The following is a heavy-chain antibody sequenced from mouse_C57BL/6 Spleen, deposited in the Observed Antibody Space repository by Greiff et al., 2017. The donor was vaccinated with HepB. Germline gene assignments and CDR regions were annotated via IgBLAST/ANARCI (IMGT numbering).Heavy chain of an antibody. J-gene: IGHJ4*01. CDR2: IDPEDGDT. V-gene: IGHV14-1*01. CDR3: TTGLWDGSCAMDY. Sequence: EVQLQQSGAELVRPGASVKLSCTASGFNIKDYYMHWVKQRPEQGLEWIGRIDPEDGDTEYAPKFQGKATMTADTSSNTAYLQLSSLTYEDTAVYCCTTGLWDGSCAMDYWGQGTSVTVSS. CDR1: GFNIKDYY. D-gene: IGHD3-3*01.